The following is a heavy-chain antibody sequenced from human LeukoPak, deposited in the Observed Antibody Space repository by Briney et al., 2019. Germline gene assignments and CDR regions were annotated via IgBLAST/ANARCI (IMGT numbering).Heavy chain of an antibody. J-gene: IGHJ4*02. CDR2: INSDGSST. D-gene: IGHD5-18*01. V-gene: IGHV3-74*01. Sequence: PGGSLRHSCAASGFTFSSYWMHWVRQAPGKGLVWVSRINSDGSSTSYADSVKGRFTISRDNAKNTLYLQMNSLRAEDTAVYYCAREVRGYSYGFDYWGQGTLVTVSS. CDR3: AREVRGYSYGFDY. CDR1: GFTFSSYW.